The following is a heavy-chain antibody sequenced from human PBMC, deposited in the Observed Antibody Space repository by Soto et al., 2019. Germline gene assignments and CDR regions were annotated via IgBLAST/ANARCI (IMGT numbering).Heavy chain of an antibody. V-gene: IGHV3-30-3*01. CDR1: GFTFSNYA. D-gene: IGHD3-10*01. CDR3: ARGGYYASESFYHEEDAFDI. J-gene: IGHJ3*02. CDR2: ISYDGSNK. Sequence: QPGGSLRLSCVASGFTFSNYAMHWVRQAPGKGLAWVAFISYDGSNKYCADSVKGRFTISRDNSKNRLYLQMNSLRAEDTAVYYCARGGYYASESFYHEEDAFDIWGRGTMVTVSS.